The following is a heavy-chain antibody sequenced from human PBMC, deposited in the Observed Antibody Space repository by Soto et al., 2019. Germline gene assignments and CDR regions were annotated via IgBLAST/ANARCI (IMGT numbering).Heavy chain of an antibody. D-gene: IGHD2-2*01. CDR3: ARVVPGAEAWFGP. CDR2: ISLYSDGT. J-gene: IGHJ5*02. CDR1: GYTFSNYG. V-gene: IGHV1-18*01. Sequence: ASVKVSCKTSGYTFSNYGITWVQQAPGQPLEWLGWISLYSDGTNYAQKFQGRVSMTTDTSTTTAYMELRSLRSDDTAVYYCARVVPGAEAWFGPWGQGTLVTVS.